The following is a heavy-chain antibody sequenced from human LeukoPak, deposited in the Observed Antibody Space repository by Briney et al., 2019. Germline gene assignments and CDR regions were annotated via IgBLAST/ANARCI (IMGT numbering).Heavy chain of an antibody. CDR3: ARGSYYGSGSYRYYYYYGMDV. Sequence: SETLSLTCAVSGGSISSGGYSWSWIRQPPGKGLEWIGYIYHSGSTYYNPSLKSRVTISVDRSKSQFSLKLSSVTAADTAVYYCARGSYYGSGSYRYYYYYGMDVWGQGTTVTVSS. J-gene: IGHJ6*02. CDR2: IYHSGST. D-gene: IGHD3-10*01. CDR1: GGSISSGGYS. V-gene: IGHV4-30-2*01.